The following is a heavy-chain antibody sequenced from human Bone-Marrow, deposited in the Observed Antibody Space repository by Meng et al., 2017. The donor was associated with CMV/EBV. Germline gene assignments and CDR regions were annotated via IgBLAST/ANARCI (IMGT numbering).Heavy chain of an antibody. D-gene: IGHD2-15*01. V-gene: IGHV3-7*01. CDR3: ARDDCSGGSCYSDFDS. CDR1: GFTFSSYW. J-gene: IGHJ4*02. CDR2: IKQDGSEK. Sequence: GESLKISCAASGFTFSSYWMSWVRQAPGKGLEWVANIKQDGSEKYYVDSVKGRFTISRDNAKNSLYLQMNSLRAEDTAVYYCARDDCSGGSCYSDFDSWGQGTLVTVSS.